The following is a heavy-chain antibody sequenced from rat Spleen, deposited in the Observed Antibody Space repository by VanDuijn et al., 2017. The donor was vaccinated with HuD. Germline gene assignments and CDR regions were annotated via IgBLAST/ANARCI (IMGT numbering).Heavy chain of an antibody. J-gene: IGHJ3*01. Sequence: EVQLQESGPGLVKPSQSLSLTCSVTDHSVTSSYRWNWIRKFPGNKLEWMGFIDSPGSTTYNPSLKSRISITRDTSKTQFFLQVNSVTTEDTATYYCTRSVSGSSGFVYWGQGTLVTVSS. CDR2: IDSPGST. D-gene: IGHD5-1*01. CDR1: DHSVTSSYR. CDR3: TRSVSGSSGFVY. V-gene: IGHV3-3*01.